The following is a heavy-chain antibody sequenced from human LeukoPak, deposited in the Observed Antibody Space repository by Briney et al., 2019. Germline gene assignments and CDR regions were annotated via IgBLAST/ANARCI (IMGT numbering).Heavy chain of an antibody. CDR2: VYYSGTT. D-gene: IGHD2-21*01. CDR1: GGSISSSAYF. Sequence: SETLSLTCTVSGGSISSSAYFWAWIRQPPRKGLEWIGNVYYSGTTFYNPSLKSRVTISVDTSKNQFSLNLTSLTAADTAVYHCARRIPGFSFDYWGQGNLVTVSS. CDR3: ARRIPGFSFDY. J-gene: IGHJ4*02. V-gene: IGHV4-39*01.